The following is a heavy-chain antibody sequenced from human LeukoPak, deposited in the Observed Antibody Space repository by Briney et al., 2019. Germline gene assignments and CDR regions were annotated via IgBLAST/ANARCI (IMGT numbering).Heavy chain of an antibody. Sequence: SETLSLTCAVYGGSFSGYYWSWIRQPPGKGLEWIGEINHSGSTNYNPSLKSRVTISVDTSKNQFSLKLSSVTAADTAVYYCARGGQSGGSLAFDIWGQGTMVTVSS. J-gene: IGHJ3*02. D-gene: IGHD2-15*01. V-gene: IGHV4-34*01. CDR3: ARGGQSGGSLAFDI. CDR2: INHSGST. CDR1: GGSFSGYY.